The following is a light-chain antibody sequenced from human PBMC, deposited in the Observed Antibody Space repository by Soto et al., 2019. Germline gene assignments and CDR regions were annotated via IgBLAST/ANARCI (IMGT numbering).Light chain of an antibody. J-gene: IGLJ1*01. CDR2: DNT. CDR3: GTWDSSLSVHV. Sequence: QSVLTQPPSVSAAPGQKVTISCSGTSSNIGNNYVSWYQQLPGTAPKLLIYDNTKRPSGIPDRFSGSKSGTSATLGITGLKTGDEADYYCGTWDSSLSVHVFGTGTKLTVL. V-gene: IGLV1-51*01. CDR1: SSNIGNNY.